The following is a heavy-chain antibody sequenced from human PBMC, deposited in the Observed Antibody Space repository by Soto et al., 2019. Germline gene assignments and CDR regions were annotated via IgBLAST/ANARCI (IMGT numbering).Heavy chain of an antibody. CDR3: ARDHGGSTWFVGVYYFFGLDV. V-gene: IGHV3-48*02. CDR2: ISSSGGAI. CDR1: GFIFSDYT. J-gene: IGHJ6*02. D-gene: IGHD6-13*01. Sequence: EVQLVESGGDLVQPGGSLRLSCAAYGFIFSDYTMTWVRQAPGRGLEFVSHISSSGGAIFYAESVKGRFTVSRDNAKNSLYLQMTSLRDDDTAVYFCARDHGGSTWFVGVYYFFGLDVWGQGTAVTVSS.